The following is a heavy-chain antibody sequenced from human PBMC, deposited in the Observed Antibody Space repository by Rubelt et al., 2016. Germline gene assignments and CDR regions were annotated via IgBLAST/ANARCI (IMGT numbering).Heavy chain of an antibody. Sequence: QVQLQESGPGLVKPSETLSLTCTVSGGSISSSYWSWIRQPPGKGLEWIGYIYYTGSTNYNPSLKSRVTISVDTSKNQFSLKLSSVTAADTSVYYCARLIIATHPDYWGQGTLVTVSS. CDR2: IYYTGST. CDR1: GGSISSSY. CDR3: ARLIIATHPDY. V-gene: IGHV4-59*08. D-gene: IGHD2-15*01. J-gene: IGHJ4*02.